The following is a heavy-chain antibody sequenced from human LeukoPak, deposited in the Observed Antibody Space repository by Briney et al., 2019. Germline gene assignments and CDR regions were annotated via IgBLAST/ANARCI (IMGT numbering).Heavy chain of an antibody. D-gene: IGHD2-21*02. Sequence: TLSLTCTVSGDSINNYYWSWIRQPPGKALEWLALIYWNDDKRYSPSLKSRLTITKDTSKNQVVLTMTNMDPVDTATYYCAHRLGSPYCGGDCYFNWFDPWGQGTLVTVSS. V-gene: IGHV2-5*01. CDR3: AHRLGSPYCGGDCYFNWFDP. J-gene: IGHJ5*02. CDR2: IYWNDDK. CDR1: GDSINNYYWS.